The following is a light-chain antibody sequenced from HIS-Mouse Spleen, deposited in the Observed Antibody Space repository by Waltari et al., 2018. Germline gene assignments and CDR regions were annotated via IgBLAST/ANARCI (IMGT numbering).Light chain of an antibody. CDR3: SSYAGSNNLGV. V-gene: IGLV2-8*01. CDR2: EVS. CDR1: SSDVGGYNY. Sequence: QSALTQPPSASGSPGQSVTLSCTGTSSDVGGYNYVSWYHQHPGKAPKLMIYEVSKRPSGVPDRFSGSKSGNTASLTVSGLQAEDEADYYCSSYAGSNNLGVFGTGTKVTVL. J-gene: IGLJ1*01.